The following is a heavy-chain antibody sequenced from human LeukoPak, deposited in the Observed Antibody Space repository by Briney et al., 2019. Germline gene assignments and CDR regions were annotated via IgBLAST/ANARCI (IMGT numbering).Heavy chain of an antibody. J-gene: IGHJ4*02. Sequence: GGSLRLSCAASGFTFSSYSMNRVRQAPGKGLEWVSSITSSSSYIYYADSVKGRFTISRDNAKNSLDLQMNSLRAEDTAVYYCARENLWGSLDYWGQGTLVTVSS. CDR3: ARENLWGSLDY. CDR1: GFTFSSYS. D-gene: IGHD7-27*01. V-gene: IGHV3-21*01. CDR2: ITSSSSYI.